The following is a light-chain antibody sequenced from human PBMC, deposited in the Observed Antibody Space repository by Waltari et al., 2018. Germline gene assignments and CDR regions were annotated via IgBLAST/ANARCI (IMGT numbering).Light chain of an antibody. CDR2: GSG. CDR1: SSNIGAGYD. Sequence: QSVLTQPPSVSGAPGQRVTISCSGSSSNIGAGYDVQWYQQLPGTAPKLLIYGSGFRPSWVPNRFSHSKSVASASLAITCLQAEDEGHYYCHSYDSSLDSVVFGGGTKLTVL. J-gene: IGLJ2*01. V-gene: IGLV1-40*01. CDR3: HSYDSSLDSVV.